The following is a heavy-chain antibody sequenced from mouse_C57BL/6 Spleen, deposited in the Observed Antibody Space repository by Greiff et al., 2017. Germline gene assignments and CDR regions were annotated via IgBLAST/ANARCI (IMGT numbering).Heavy chain of an antibody. CDR3: ARAQGTTY. Sequence: QVQLQQPGAELVKPGASVKLSCKASGYTFTSYWMQWVKQRPGQGLEWIGEIDPSDSYTNYNQKFKGKATLTVDTSSSTAYMQLSSLTSEDSAVYYCARAQGTTYWGQGTLVTGSA. V-gene: IGHV1-50*01. CDR1: GYTFTSYW. J-gene: IGHJ3*01. D-gene: IGHD3-2*02. CDR2: IDPSDSYT.